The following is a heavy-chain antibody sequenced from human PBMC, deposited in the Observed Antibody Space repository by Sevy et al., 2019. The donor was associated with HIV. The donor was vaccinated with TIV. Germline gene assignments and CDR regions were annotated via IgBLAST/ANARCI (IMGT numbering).Heavy chain of an antibody. CDR3: ARDHHDYIWGSYRYNYFDY. CDR2: ISSSSSQT. V-gene: IGHV3-11*06. CDR1: GFTFSDYY. D-gene: IGHD3-16*02. J-gene: IGHJ4*02. Sequence: GGSLRLSCAASGFTFSDYYMSWIRQAPGKGLEWVSYISSSSSQTNYADSVKGRFTISRDNAKNSLYLLMNSLRAEDTAVYYCARDHHDYIWGSYRYNYFDYWGQGTLVTVSS.